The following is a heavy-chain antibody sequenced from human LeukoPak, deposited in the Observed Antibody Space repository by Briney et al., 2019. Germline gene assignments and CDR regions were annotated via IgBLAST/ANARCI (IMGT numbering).Heavy chain of an antibody. Sequence: GESLKISCKGSGYSFTNNWIGWVRQVPGKGLEWMGITYPGDSNTRYSPSFQGQVTISADKSISSAYLQWSSLKASDTVMYYCVRSPACSSGTCYPNWFDPWGQGTLVTVSS. V-gene: IGHV5-51*01. J-gene: IGHJ5*02. D-gene: IGHD2-15*01. CDR2: TYPGDSNT. CDR1: GYSFTNNW. CDR3: VRSPACSSGTCYPNWFDP.